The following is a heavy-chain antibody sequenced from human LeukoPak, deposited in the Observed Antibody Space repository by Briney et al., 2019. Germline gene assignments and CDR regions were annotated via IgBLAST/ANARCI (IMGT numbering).Heavy chain of an antibody. V-gene: IGHV3-33*06. Sequence: GGSLRLSCTASGFTFRNYGMHWVRQAPGKGLEWVALIWYDGSNQDYADSVRGRFTVSRDNSKNTLYLQMNNLRAEDTAVYYCAKRGSTAYSTPHFDFWGQGALVTVSS. D-gene: IGHD2-2*01. CDR2: IWYDGSNQ. CDR1: GFTFRNYG. J-gene: IGHJ4*02. CDR3: AKRGSTAYSTPHFDF.